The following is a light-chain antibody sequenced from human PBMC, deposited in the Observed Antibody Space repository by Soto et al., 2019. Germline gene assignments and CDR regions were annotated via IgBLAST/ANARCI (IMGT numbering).Light chain of an antibody. V-gene: IGKV3-20*01. CDR1: QSVSSSY. CDR2: GAS. J-gene: IGKJ4*01. CDR3: QQYGSSPLT. Sequence: ETVLTQSPGTLALSPGERATLSCRASQSVSSSYLAWYQQKPGQAPRLLIYGASSRATGIPDRFSGSGSGTDFNLTISRLEPEDFAVYYCQQYGSSPLTFGGGTKVEIK.